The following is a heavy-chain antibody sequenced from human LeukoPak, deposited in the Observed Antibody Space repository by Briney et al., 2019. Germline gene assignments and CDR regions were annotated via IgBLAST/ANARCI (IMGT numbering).Heavy chain of an antibody. CDR3: AREIERLAARLGAFDI. V-gene: IGHV3-7*01. CDR1: GFTFSSYW. J-gene: IGHJ3*02. D-gene: IGHD6-6*01. CDR2: IKQDGSEK. Sequence: GGSLRLSCAASGFTFSSYWMSWVRQAPGKGLEWVANIKQDGSEKYYVDSVKGRFTISRDNAKNSLYLQMNSLRAEDTAVYYCAREIERLAARLGAFDIWGQGTMVTVSS.